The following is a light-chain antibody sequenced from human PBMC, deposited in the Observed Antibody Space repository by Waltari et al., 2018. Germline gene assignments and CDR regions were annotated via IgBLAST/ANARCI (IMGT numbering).Light chain of an antibody. V-gene: IGKV2-28*01. J-gene: IGKJ5*01. CDR3: MEALQSVT. CDR2: LGS. Sequence: DIVMTQSPLSLPVTPGEPASISCRSSQSLLHSNGYNYLDWYLQKPGQSPQILIYLGSNRASGVPDRFSGSGSGTDFTLKISRVEADDAGVYYCMEALQSVTFGQGTRLEIK. CDR1: QSLLHSNGYNY.